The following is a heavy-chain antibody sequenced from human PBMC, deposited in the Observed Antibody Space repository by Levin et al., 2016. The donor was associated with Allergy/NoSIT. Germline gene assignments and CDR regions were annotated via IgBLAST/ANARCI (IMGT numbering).Heavy chain of an antibody. V-gene: IGHV4-34*01. Sequence: PGKGLEWIGEINHDGSTNYIPSLKSRVTISVDTSKKQFSLKLSSVTAADTAVYYCARSYGDSGGYYYAMDVWGQGTTVTVSS. J-gene: IGHJ6*02. D-gene: IGHD4-17*01. CDR3: ARSYGDSGGYYYAMDV. CDR2: INHDGST.